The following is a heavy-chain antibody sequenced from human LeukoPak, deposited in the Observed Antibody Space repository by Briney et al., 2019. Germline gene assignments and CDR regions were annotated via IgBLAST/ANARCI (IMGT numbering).Heavy chain of an antibody. CDR2: INPNSGHR. D-gene: IGHD2-15*01. CDR3: GRVGGSPDY. Sequence: ASVTVSCTASGYTFTSLDINWVRQAPGQGLEWMGWINPNSGHRGYAQQFQGRVTITRDTSISTAYMELTSLRSDDTAVYYCGRVGGSPDYWGQGTLVTVSS. CDR1: GYTFTSLD. J-gene: IGHJ4*02. V-gene: IGHV1-8*03.